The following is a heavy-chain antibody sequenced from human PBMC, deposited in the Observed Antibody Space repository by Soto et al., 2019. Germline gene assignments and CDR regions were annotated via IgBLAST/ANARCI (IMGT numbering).Heavy chain of an antibody. Sequence: QVQLVQSGAEVKKPGSSVKVSCKASGGTFSSYAISWVRQAPGQGLEWMGGIIPIFGTANYAQKFQGRVTIPEDKSTSTAYMELSSMRSEDTAVYYCARHPEGIAARLGYYYYYGMDVWGQGTTVTACS. CDR2: IIPIFGTA. CDR1: GGTFSSYA. CDR3: ARHPEGIAARLGYYYYYGMDV. D-gene: IGHD6-6*01. J-gene: IGHJ6*02. V-gene: IGHV1-69*06.